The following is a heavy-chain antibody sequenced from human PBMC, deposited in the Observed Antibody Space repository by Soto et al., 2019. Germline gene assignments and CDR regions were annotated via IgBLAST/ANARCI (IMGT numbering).Heavy chain of an antibody. CDR3: ARFPSRAHYFAMAV. V-gene: IGHV4-31*03. D-gene: IGHD2-2*01. CDR2: IYYSGNT. J-gene: IGHJ6*02. Sequence: PSETRSLTCSVSGCTTNSGGYYWTWIRQHPGRGLECIGYIYYSGNTYYNPSLKSRLTISLDTSENQFSMKLNSVTVADTAVHYCARFPSRAHYFAMAVWGQGTAVTVSS. CDR1: GCTTNSGGYY.